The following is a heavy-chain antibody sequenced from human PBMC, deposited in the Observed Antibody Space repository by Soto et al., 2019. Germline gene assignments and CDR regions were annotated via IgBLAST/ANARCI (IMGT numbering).Heavy chain of an antibody. V-gene: IGHV4-59*01. CDR1: GGSISSYY. CDR2: IYYSGST. J-gene: IGHJ4*02. Sequence: SETLSLTCTVSGGSISSYYWSWIRQPPGKGLEWIGYIYYSGSTNYNPSLKSRVTISVDTSKNQFSLKLSSVTAADTAVYYGAKENGGYDYWGKGTLVTVSS. D-gene: IGHD4-17*01. CDR3: AKENGGYDY.